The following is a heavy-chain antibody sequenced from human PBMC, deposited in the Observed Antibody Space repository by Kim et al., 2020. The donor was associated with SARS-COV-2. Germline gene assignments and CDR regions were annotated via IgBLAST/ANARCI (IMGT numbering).Heavy chain of an antibody. J-gene: IGHJ3*02. CDR1: GYTFTDNY. D-gene: IGHD6-19*01. CDR2: INPKSDGT. Sequence: ASVKVSCKASGYTFTDNYIHWVRQAPGQGLEWMGWINPKSDGTKYVQKFQGRVTMTRDTSTSTAYMELSSLTSDDPAGYYCARVGRPGWPIHAFDIWGQG. V-gene: IGHV1-2*02. CDR3: ARVGRPGWPIHAFDI.